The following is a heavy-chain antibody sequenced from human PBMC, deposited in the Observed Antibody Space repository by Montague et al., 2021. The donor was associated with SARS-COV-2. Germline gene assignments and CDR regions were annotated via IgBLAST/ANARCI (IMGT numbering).Heavy chain of an antibody. D-gene: IGHD3-16*01. J-gene: IGHJ4*02. CDR3: ARMFYDYVCKTSRYRGKYFDS. V-gene: IGHV4-59*01. Sequence: SETLSLTCSVSGDSMSTNYWSWIRQPPGKGLEWIGHIYNSGTTIYNPSLKSRATLFIDLSKPQFSLRLSSVTATDTAVYYCARMFYDYVCKTSRYRGKYFDSWGQGTLATVSS. CDR2: IYNSGTT. CDR1: GDSMSTNY.